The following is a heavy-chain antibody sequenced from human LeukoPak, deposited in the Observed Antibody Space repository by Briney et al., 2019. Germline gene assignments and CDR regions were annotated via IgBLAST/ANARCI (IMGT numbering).Heavy chain of an antibody. CDR2: ISYDGSNK. CDR1: GFTFSRYG. V-gene: IGHV3-30*18. CDR3: AKDGDSSGWYYFDY. J-gene: IGHJ4*02. D-gene: IGHD6-19*01. Sequence: GRSLRLSCAASGFTFSRYGMHWVRHAPGKGLEWVAVISYDGSNKYYADSVEGRFTISRDNSKNTLYLQMNSLRAEDTAVYYCAKDGDSSGWYYFDYWGQGTLVTVSS.